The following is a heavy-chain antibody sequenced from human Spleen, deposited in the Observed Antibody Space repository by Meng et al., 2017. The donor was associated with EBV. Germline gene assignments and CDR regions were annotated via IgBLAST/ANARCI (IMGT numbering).Heavy chain of an antibody. Sequence: QVQLQESGPGLVKPSQXLSLTCAVSGGSISSGGYYWSWIRQPPGKGLEWIGYIYYSGSTYYNPSLKSRLIISVDTSKNQFSLKLSSVTAADTAVYYCAREGAARIDYWGQGTLGTVAS. CDR3: AREGAARIDY. V-gene: IGHV4-30-4*01. D-gene: IGHD3-16*01. CDR1: GGSISSGGYY. CDR2: IYYSGST. J-gene: IGHJ4*02.